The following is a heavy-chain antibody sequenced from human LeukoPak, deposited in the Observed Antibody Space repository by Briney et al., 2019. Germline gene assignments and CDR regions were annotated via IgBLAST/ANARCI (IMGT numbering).Heavy chain of an antibody. CDR3: ARDGEELHNWFDP. V-gene: IGHV4-59*01. Sequence: SETLSLTCTVSGGSISSYYWSWIRQPPGKGLEWIGYIYYSGSTNYNPSLKSRVTISVDTSKNQLSLKLSSVTAADTAVYYCARDGEELHNWFDPWGQGTLVTVSS. D-gene: IGHD1-7*01. CDR1: GGSISSYY. J-gene: IGHJ5*02. CDR2: IYYSGST.